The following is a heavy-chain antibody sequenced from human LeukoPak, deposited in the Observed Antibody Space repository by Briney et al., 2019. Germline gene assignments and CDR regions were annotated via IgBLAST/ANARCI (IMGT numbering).Heavy chain of an antibody. CDR2: ISGSGGST. CDR3: AKDGCIGGSCYIYYYYMDV. Sequence: GGSLRLSCAASGFTFSSYAMNWVRQAPGKGLEWVSVISGSGGSTYYADSVKGRFTISRDNSKNTLYLQMNSLRAEDTAVYYCAKDGCIGGSCYIYYYYMDVWGKGTTVTVSS. D-gene: IGHD2-15*01. J-gene: IGHJ6*03. V-gene: IGHV3-23*01. CDR1: GFTFSSYA.